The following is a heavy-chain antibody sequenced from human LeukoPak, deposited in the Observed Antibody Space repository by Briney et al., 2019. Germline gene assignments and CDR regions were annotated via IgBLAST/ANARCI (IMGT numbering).Heavy chain of an antibody. V-gene: IGHV3-9*03. CDR3: AKDWGSSGSFDY. D-gene: IGHD6-19*01. Sequence: GGSLRLSCAASGFTFDDYAMHWVRQAPGKGLEWVSGISWNSGSIGYADSVKGRFTISRDNAKNSLYLQVNSLRAEDMALYYCAKDWGSSGSFDYWGQGTLVTVSS. J-gene: IGHJ4*02. CDR1: GFTFDDYA. CDR2: ISWNSGSI.